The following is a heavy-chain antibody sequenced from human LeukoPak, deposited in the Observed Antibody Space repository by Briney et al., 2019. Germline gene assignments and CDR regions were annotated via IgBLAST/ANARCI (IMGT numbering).Heavy chain of an antibody. CDR2: ISSSGSSI. CDR3: ARVRQTAVTTAYYFDY. V-gene: IGHV3-48*03. J-gene: IGHJ4*02. D-gene: IGHD4-17*01. Sequence: PGGSLRLSRAASGFTFSSYEMNWVRQAPGKGLEWVSYISSSGSSIYYADSVKGRFTISRDNAKNSLYLQMNSLRAEDTAVYYCARVRQTAVTTAYYFDYWGQGTLVTVSS. CDR1: GFTFSSYE.